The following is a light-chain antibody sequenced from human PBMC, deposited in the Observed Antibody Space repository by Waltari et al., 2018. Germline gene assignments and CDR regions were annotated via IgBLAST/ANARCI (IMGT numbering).Light chain of an antibody. CDR3: QSYDSSLSGSGV. Sequence: SVLTQPPSVSGAPGQRVTIPCNGSSSNIRAGSDVHWYPQLPGTAPKVLMYRNNNRPSGVPDRFSGSKSGTSASLAITGLQAEDEADYFCQSYDSSLSGSGVFGGGTRLTVL. CDR2: RNN. CDR1: SSNIRAGSD. J-gene: IGLJ3*02. V-gene: IGLV1-40*01.